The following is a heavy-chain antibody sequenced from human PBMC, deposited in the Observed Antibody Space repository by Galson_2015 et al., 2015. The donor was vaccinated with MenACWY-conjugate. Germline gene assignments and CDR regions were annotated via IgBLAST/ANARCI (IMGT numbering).Heavy chain of an antibody. CDR1: GGTFTTFG. Sequence: SVKVSCKASGGTFTTFGISWVRQAPGQGLECVGRVITILGEVTYAQEFQGRVTITADKSTWTAYMELSSLRSDDTAVYYCASGLNYCGADCTDYWGQGTLVTVSS. CDR2: VITILGEV. V-gene: IGHV1-69*04. CDR3: ASGLNYCGADCTDY. J-gene: IGHJ4*02. D-gene: IGHD2-21*02.